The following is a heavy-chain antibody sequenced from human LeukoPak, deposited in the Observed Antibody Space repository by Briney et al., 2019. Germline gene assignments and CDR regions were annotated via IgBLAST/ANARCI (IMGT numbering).Heavy chain of an antibody. D-gene: IGHD3-9*01. J-gene: IGHJ4*02. CDR3: AKMTFDWLLPDFDY. Sequence: GGSLRLSCAASGFIFSDYAMNWVRQAPGKGLEWISTISGGGSTYYADSVKGRFTISRDNSNNTLFLQMNSLRAEDTAVYYCAKMTFDWLLPDFDYWGQGTLVTVSS. CDR1: GFIFSDYA. V-gene: IGHV3-23*01. CDR2: ISGGGST.